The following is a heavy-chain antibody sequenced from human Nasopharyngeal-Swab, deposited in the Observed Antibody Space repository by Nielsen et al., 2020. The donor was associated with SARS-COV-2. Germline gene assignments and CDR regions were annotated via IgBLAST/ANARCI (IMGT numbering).Heavy chain of an antibody. Sequence: GGSLRLSCAASGFTFSNAWMSWVRQAPGKGLEWVGRIKSKTDGGTTDYAAPVKGRFTISRDDSKNTLYLQMNSLKTEDTAVYYCTTDYYYGDSTVFDYWGRGTLVTVSS. V-gene: IGHV3-15*01. CDR1: GFTFSNAW. J-gene: IGHJ4*02. CDR2: IKSKTDGGTT. CDR3: TTDYYYGDSTVFDY. D-gene: IGHD4-17*01.